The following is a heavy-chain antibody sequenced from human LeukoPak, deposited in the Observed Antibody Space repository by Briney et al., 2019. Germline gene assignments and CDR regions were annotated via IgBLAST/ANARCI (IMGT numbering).Heavy chain of an antibody. D-gene: IGHD4-11*01. CDR2: IYTSGST. CDR1: GGSISSYY. V-gene: IGHV4-4*07. Sequence: SETLSLTCTVSGGSISSYYWSWIRQPAGKGLEWIGRIYTSGSTNYNPSLKSRVTMSVDTSKNQFSLELSSVTAADTAVYYCARGSTTVAYYYYYYYMDVWGKGTTVTVSS. J-gene: IGHJ6*03. CDR3: ARGSTTVAYYYYYYYMDV.